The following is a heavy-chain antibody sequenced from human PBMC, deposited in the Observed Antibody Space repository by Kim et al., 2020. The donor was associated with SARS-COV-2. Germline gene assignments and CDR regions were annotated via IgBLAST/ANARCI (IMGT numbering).Heavy chain of an antibody. D-gene: IGHD6-19*01. CDR3: ARDGDLYSSGKDAFDI. J-gene: IGHJ3*02. V-gene: IGHV3-7*01. CDR1: GFTFSSYW. Sequence: GGSLRLSCAASGFTFSSYWMTWVRQAPGKGLEWVANIKQDGNQNYYVDSVKGRFTISRDNTKNSLYLQMNSLRAEDTAVYYCARDGDLYSSGKDAFDIWGQGTMVTVFS. CDR2: IKQDGNQN.